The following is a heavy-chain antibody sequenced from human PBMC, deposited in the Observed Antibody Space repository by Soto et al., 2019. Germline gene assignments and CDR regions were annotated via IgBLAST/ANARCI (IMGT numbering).Heavy chain of an antibody. CDR2: ISGRGGST. Sequence: GSLRLSCAASGFNYSIYAMAWVRQAPGKGLEWVSAISGRGGSTYYADADSVKGRFAISRDNSRNTLYLQMNSLRAEDTAVYYCARDRAKYYDFWSGPNYGMDVWGQGTPVTVSS. CDR3: ARDRAKYYDFWSGPNYGMDV. D-gene: IGHD3-3*01. J-gene: IGHJ6*02. CDR1: GFNYSIYA. V-gene: IGHV3-23*01.